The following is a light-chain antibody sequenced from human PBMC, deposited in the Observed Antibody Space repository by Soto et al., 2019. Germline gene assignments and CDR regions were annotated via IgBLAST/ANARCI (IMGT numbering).Light chain of an antibody. Sequence: QSVLTQPPSASGTPGPRVTISCSGSSSNIGTHTVNWYQQLPGTAPQVLIYNNHERPSGVPDRFSGSKSGTSASLAISGLQSDDEADYYCAAGDDSLWLFGGGTKLTVL. V-gene: IGLV1-44*01. CDR3: AAGDDSLWL. J-gene: IGLJ3*02. CDR2: NNH. CDR1: SSNIGTHT.